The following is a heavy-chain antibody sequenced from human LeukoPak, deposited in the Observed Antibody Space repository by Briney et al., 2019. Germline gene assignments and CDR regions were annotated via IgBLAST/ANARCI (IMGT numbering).Heavy chain of an antibody. CDR1: GGSISGYY. J-gene: IGHJ4*02. V-gene: IGHV4-59*01. D-gene: IGHD2-15*01. CDR2: SGGT. Sequence: ASETLSLTCTVSGGSISGYYWSWIRQPPGKGLEWIGYSGGTNYNPSLKSRLTISVDTSKNQFSLQLRSVTEADTAVYYCARDPIVWGQGTLVTVPS. CDR3: ARDPIV.